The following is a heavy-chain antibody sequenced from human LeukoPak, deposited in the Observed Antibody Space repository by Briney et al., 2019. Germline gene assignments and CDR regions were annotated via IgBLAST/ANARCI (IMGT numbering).Heavy chain of an antibody. Sequence: GGSLRLSCAASGFTFSSYAMHWVRQAPGKGLEYVSAISSNGGSTYYANSVKGRFTISRDNSKNTLYLQVGSLRAEDMAVYYCARDSSGYGKFFDYWGQGTLVTVSS. D-gene: IGHD5-12*01. J-gene: IGHJ4*02. V-gene: IGHV3-64*01. CDR2: ISSNGGST. CDR3: ARDSSGYGKFFDY. CDR1: GFTFSSYA.